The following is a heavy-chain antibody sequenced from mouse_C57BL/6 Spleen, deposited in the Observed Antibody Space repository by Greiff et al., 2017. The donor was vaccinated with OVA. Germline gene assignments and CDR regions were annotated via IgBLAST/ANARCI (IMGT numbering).Heavy chain of an antibody. CDR1: GYTFTGYW. CDR2: ILPGGGSP. V-gene: IGHV1-9*01. CDR3: ARDYYGSSNWYFDV. Sequence: QVQLQQSGAELMKPGASVKLSCKATGYTFTGYWIEWVNKRPGIGLEWIGEILPGGGSPNYNEKLKGKATLPADTSSTTAYMQLSSLTTEDSAIYYCARDYYGSSNWYFDVWGTGTTVTVSS. D-gene: IGHD1-1*01. J-gene: IGHJ1*03.